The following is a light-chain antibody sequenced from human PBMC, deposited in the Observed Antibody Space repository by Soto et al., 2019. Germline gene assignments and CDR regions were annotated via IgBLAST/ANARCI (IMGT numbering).Light chain of an antibody. V-gene: IGLV1-40*01. CDR3: QSYDSSLSGVV. J-gene: IGLJ2*01. CDR2: GNS. CDR1: SSNIGAGYD. Sequence: HSELTQPPSLSGAPGQRVTISCTRSSSNIGAGYDVHWYQQLPGTAPKLLIYGNSNRPSGVPDRFSGSKSGTSASLAITGLQAEDEADYYCQSYDSSLSGVVFGGGTKVTVL.